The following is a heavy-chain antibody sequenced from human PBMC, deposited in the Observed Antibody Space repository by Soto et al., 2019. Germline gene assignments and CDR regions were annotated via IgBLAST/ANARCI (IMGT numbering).Heavy chain of an antibody. V-gene: IGHV1-3*01. CDR2: INAANGNT. Sequence: QVQLVQSGAAVKKPGASVNVSCKASGYTFTSYAMHWVRQAPGQRLEWMGWINAANGNTIYSQKFQGIVTITRDTSASTAYIELSSLRSEDTAVYYCARGSCSGVSCYSFHFDYWGHGTLVTVSS. D-gene: IGHD2-15*01. CDR3: ARGSCSGVSCYSFHFDY. CDR1: GYTFTSYA. J-gene: IGHJ4*01.